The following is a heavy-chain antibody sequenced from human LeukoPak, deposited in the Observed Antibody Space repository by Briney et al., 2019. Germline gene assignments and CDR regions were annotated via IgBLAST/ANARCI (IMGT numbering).Heavy chain of an antibody. J-gene: IGHJ4*02. CDR2: INPNSGGT. V-gene: IGHV1-2*02. Sequence: GASVKVSCKASGYTFTGYYMHWVRQAPGQGLEWMGWINPNSGGTNYAQKFQGRVTMTRDTSISTAYMELSSLRSEDTAVYYCARRDILGDYGDYAVDYWGQGTLVTVSS. CDR3: ARRDILGDYGDYAVDY. CDR1: GYTFTGYY. D-gene: IGHD4-17*01.